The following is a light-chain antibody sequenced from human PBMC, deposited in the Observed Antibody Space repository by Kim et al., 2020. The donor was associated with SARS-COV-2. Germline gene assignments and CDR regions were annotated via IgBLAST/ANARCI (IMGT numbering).Light chain of an antibody. J-gene: IGKJ4*01. CDR2: GAS. CDR3: QQYNNWPALT. Sequence: SPGERATLSCRASQSVSSNLAWYQQKPGQAPRLLIYGASTRATGIPARFRGSGSGTEFTLTISSLQSEDFAVYYCQQYNNWPALTFGGGTKVDIK. V-gene: IGKV3-15*01. CDR1: QSVSSN.